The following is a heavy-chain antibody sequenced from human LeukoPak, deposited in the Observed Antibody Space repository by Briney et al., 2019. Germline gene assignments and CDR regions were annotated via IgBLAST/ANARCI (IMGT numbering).Heavy chain of an antibody. J-gene: IGHJ3*02. CDR2: IKQGGSEK. V-gene: IGHV3-7*01. CDR3: ARVRIVVVPAAITGAFDI. Sequence: GGSLRLSCAASGFTFSSYWMSWVRQAPGKGLEWVANIKQGGSEKYYVDSVKGRFTISRDNAKNSLYLQMNSLRAEDTAVYYCARVRIVVVPAAITGAFDIWGQGTMVTVSS. CDR1: GFTFSSYW. D-gene: IGHD2-2*02.